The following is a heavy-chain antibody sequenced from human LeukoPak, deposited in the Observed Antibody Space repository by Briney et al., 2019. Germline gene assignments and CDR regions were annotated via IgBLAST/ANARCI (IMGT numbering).Heavy chain of an antibody. D-gene: IGHD3-22*01. J-gene: IGHJ4*02. CDR2: INHSGST. V-gene: IGHV4-34*01. CDR1: GGSFSGYY. CDR3: AREDSSGYRY. Sequence: KPSETLSLTCAVYGGSFSGYYWSWIRQPPGKGLEWIGEINHSGSTNYNPSLKSRVTISVDTSKNQFSLKLSSVTAADTAVYYCAREDSSGYRYWGQGTLVTVSS.